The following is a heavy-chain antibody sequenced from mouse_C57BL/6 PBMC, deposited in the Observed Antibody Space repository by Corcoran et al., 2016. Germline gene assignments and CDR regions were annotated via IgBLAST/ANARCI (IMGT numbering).Heavy chain of an antibody. J-gene: IGHJ2*01. V-gene: IGHV1-80*01. CDR3: ARNTAFRYFDY. CDR2: IYPGDGDT. CDR1: GYAFSSYW. Sequence: QVQLQQSGAELVKPGASVKISCKASGYAFSSYWMNWVKQRPGKGLEWIGQIYPGDGDTNYNGKFKGKATLTADKSSSTTYMQLSSLTSEESAVYFCARNTAFRYFDYWGQGTTLTVSS.